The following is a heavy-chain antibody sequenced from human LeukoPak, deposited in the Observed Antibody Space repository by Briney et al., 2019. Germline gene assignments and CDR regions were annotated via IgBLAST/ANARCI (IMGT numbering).Heavy chain of an antibody. D-gene: IGHD6-13*01. CDR3: AKGTAAPGTVFDY. V-gene: IGHV3-23*01. Sequence: TGGSLRLSCAASGFTFSSYAMSWVRQAPGKGLEWVSAISGSGGSTYYADSVKGRFTISRDNSKNTLYLQMNSLRAEDTALYYCAKGTAAPGTVFDYWGQGILVTVSS. J-gene: IGHJ4*02. CDR2: ISGSGGST. CDR1: GFTFSSYA.